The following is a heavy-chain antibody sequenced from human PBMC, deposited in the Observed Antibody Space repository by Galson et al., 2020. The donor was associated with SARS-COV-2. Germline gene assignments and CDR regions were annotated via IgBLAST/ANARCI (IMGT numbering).Heavy chain of an antibody. D-gene: IGHD3-9*01. V-gene: IGHV2-5*02. CDR1: GFSLSTSGVG. CDR2: IYWDDDK. J-gene: IGHJ5*02. Sequence: SGPTLVKPTQTLTLTRTFSGFSLSTSGVGVGWIRQPPGKALEWLALIYWDDDKRYSPSLKSRLTITKDTSKNQVVLTMTNMDPVDTATYYCAHRPSGGGDILTGYYTYNWFDPWGQGTLVTVSS. CDR3: AHRPSGGGDILTGYYTYNWFDP.